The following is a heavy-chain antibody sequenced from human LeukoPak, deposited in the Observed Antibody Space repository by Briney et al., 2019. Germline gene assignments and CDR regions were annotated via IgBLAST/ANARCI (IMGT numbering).Heavy chain of an antibody. CDR3: ARDSGSSPTFDY. J-gene: IGHJ4*02. V-gene: IGHV4-59*01. CDR2: IYYTGNT. D-gene: IGHD1-26*01. Sequence: SETLSLTCTVSGGSISNSFWSWIRQSPGKGLEWIAYIYYTGNTKYNPSLKSRVTISVDTSKNQSSLRLTSVTADDTAVYYCARDSGSSPTFDYWGQGTLVTVSS. CDR1: GGSISNSF.